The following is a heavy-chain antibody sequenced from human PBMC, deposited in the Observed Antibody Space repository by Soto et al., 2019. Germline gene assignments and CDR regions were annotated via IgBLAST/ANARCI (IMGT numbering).Heavy chain of an antibody. D-gene: IGHD3-22*01. J-gene: IGHJ4*02. CDR2: IYYSGST. V-gene: IGHV4-30-4*01. CDR3: ARDDDSSGYYYFDY. CDR1: GGSISSGDYY. Sequence: PSETLSLTCTVSGGSISSGDYYWSWIRQPPGKGLEWIGYIYYSGSTYYNPSLKSRVTISVDTSKNQFSLKLSSVTAADTAVYYCARDDDSSGYYYFDYWGQGTLVTVSS.